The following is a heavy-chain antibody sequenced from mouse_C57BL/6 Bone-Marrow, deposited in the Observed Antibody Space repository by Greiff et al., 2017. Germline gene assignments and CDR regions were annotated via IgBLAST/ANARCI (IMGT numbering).Heavy chain of an antibody. CDR3: ARDDYGSSFDY. D-gene: IGHD1-1*01. CDR2: ISDGGSYT. CDR1: GFTFSSYA. J-gene: IGHJ2*01. V-gene: IGHV5-4*01. Sequence: EVQGVESGGGLVKPGGSLKLSCAASGFTFSSYAMSWVRQTPEKRLEWVGTISDGGSYTYYPDNVKGRFTISRDNAKNNLYLQMSHLKSEDTAMYYCARDDYGSSFDYWGQGTTLTVSS.